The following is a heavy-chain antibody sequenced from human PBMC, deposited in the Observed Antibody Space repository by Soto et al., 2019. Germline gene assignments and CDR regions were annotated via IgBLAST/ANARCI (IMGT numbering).Heavy chain of an antibody. D-gene: IGHD2-21*02. CDR2: ISSSSSSK. V-gene: IGHV3-21*01. J-gene: IGHJ4*02. CDR3: ARDPFDCGGDCSSNY. CDR1: GFTFSKYR. Sequence: EVQLVESGGGLVKPGGSLRLSCAASGFTFSKYRMNWVRQAPGKGLEWVSYISSSSSSKFYAESVKDRFTISRDNAKRLLYLQMNSLRAEDTAVYYCARDPFDCGGDCSSNYWGQGTRVTVSS.